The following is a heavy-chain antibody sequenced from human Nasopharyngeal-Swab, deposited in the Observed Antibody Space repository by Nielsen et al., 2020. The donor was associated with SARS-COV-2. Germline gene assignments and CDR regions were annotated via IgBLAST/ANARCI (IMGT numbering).Heavy chain of an antibody. V-gene: IGHV3-48*02. J-gene: IGHJ6*02. CDR3: ARGPHSSSWSDYYYYGMDV. CDR2: ISSSSSTI. D-gene: IGHD6-13*01. CDR1: GFTFSSYS. Sequence: GESLKISCAASGFTFSSYSMNWVRQAPGKGPEWVSYISSSSSTIYYADSVKGRFTISRDNAKNSLYLQMNSLRDEDTAVYYCARGPHSSSWSDYYYYGMDVWGQGTTVTVSS.